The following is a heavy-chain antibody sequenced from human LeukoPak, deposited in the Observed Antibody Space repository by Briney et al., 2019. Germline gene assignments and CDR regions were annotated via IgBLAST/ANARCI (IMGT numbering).Heavy chain of an antibody. V-gene: IGHV4-34*01. J-gene: IGHJ4*02. Sequence: SETLSLTCAVSGGSFSGHYWNWIRQPPGKGLEWIGEINHSGSTNYNPSLKSRVTISVDTSKNQFSLKLSSVTAADTAVYYCARGGGVRGVSAPDYWGQGTLVTVSS. CDR2: INHSGST. CDR3: ARGGGVRGVSAPDY. D-gene: IGHD3-10*01. CDR1: GGSFSGHY.